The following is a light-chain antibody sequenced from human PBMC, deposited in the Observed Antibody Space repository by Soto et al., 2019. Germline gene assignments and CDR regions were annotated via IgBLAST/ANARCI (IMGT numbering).Light chain of an antibody. V-gene: IGLV2-14*01. CDR2: ASS. CDR3: SSYTSGTTLYV. J-gene: IGLJ1*01. CDR1: SSDVGSYNY. Sequence: QSALTQPASVSGSPGQSITISCTGTSSDVGSYNYVSWYQHHPGKAPRLIIHASSHRPSGVSHRFSGSRSGNTASLTISGLQAEDEADYYCSSYTSGTTLYVFGTGTKVTVL.